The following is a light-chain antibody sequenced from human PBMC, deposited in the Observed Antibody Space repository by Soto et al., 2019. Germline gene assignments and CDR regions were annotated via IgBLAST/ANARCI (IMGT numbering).Light chain of an antibody. CDR1: SGHSSYA. CDR3: QTWGSGTVV. V-gene: IGLV4-69*01. Sequence: QLVLTQSPSASASLGASVKLTCTLSSGHSSYAIAWHQQQPEKGPRYLMKLNSDGSHSKGDGIPDRFSGSSSVAERYLTISSLQSEDEADYSCQTWGSGTVVFGGGTKLTVL. CDR2: LNSDGSH. J-gene: IGLJ2*01.